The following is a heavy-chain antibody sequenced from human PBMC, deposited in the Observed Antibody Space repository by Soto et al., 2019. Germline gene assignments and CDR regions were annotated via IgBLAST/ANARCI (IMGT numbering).Heavy chain of an antibody. CDR1: GYTFTGYY. CDR2: INPNSGGT. CDR3: ARSEYGQKPHRRTLAY. D-gene: IGHD6-6*01. J-gene: IGHJ4*02. V-gene: IGHV1-2*04. Sequence: ASVKVSCKASGYTFTGYYMHWVRQAPGQGLEWMGWINPNSGGTNYAQKFQGWVTMTRDTSMGTGYMELRRLRSYYSALYYCARSEYGQKPHRRTLAYWGQGTLVTVSS.